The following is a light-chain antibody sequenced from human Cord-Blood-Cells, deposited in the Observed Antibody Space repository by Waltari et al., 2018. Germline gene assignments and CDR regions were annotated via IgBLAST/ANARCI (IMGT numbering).Light chain of an antibody. V-gene: IGKV1-39*01. J-gene: IGKJ4*01. CDR3: QQSYSTLLT. CDR2: AAS. Sequence: DIQMTQSPSSLSASVVDRVTITCRASQTITSYLNRDQQKTGTAPKLLIYAASSLQSGVPSRSSCSGSGTDFTLTISSLQPEDFATYSCQQSYSTLLTFGGGTRVET. CDR1: QTITSY.